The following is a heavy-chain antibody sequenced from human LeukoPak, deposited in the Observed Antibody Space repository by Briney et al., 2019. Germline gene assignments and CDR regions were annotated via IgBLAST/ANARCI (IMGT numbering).Heavy chain of an antibody. CDR3: AKGQIQLWCDC. CDR2: ISASGGST. V-gene: IGHV3-23*01. Sequence: QPGGSLRLSCAASGFTFTSYAMSWVRQAPGKGLEWVSAISASGGSTYYADSVKGRFTISRDNSRNTLYLQMNSLRAEDTAVYYCAKGQIQLWCDCWGQGTLVTVSS. D-gene: IGHD5-18*01. J-gene: IGHJ4*02. CDR1: GFTFTSYA.